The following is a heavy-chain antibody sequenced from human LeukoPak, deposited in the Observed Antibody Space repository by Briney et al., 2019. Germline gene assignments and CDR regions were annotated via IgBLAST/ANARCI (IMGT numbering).Heavy chain of an antibody. Sequence: GGSLRLSCAASGFTFSSYAMSWVRQAPGKGLEWVSSISRSSSYRYYTDSVKGRFTISRDNARNSLYLQMNSLRAEDTAVYYCARPRGNVEMATIPFDSWGQEPLVTVSS. D-gene: IGHD5-24*01. CDR2: ISRSSSYR. J-gene: IGHJ4*02. CDR3: ARPRGNVEMATIPFDS. CDR1: GFTFSSYA. V-gene: IGHV3-21*01.